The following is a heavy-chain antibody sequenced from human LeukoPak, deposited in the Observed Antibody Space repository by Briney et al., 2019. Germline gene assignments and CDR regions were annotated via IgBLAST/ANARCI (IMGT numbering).Heavy chain of an antibody. J-gene: IGHJ6*03. V-gene: IGHV3-23*01. CDR2: ISGSGGST. D-gene: IGHD6-13*01. CDR1: GFTFSSYA. CDR3: AGGYSSSWYEGNYYYMDV. Sequence: GGSLRLSCAASGFTFSSYAMSWVRQAPGKGLEWVSAISGSGGSTYYADSVKGRFTISRDNSKNTLYLQMNSLRAEDTAVYYCAGGYSSSWYEGNYYYMDVWGKGTTVTVSS.